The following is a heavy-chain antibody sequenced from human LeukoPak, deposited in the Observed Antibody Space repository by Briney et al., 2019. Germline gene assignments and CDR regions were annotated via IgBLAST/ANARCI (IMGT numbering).Heavy chain of an antibody. Sequence: ASVKVSCKASGYTFTGYYMHWVRQAPGQGLEWMGWINPNSGGTNYAQKFQGRVTMTRDTSISTAYMELSRLRSDDTAVYYCAREAAAGTIYYFDYWGQGTLVTVSS. CDR1: GYTFTGYY. J-gene: IGHJ4*02. CDR3: AREAAAGTIYYFDY. V-gene: IGHV1-2*02. D-gene: IGHD6-13*01. CDR2: INPNSGGT.